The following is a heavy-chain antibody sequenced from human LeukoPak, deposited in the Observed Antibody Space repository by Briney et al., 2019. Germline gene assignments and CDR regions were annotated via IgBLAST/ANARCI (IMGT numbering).Heavy chain of an antibody. V-gene: IGHV4-34*01. J-gene: IGHJ4*02. CDR2: INHSGST. CDR1: GGSFSGYY. Sequence: PSETLSLTCAVYGGSFSGYYWSWIRQPPGKGLEWIGEINHSGSTYYNPSLKSRVTISVDTSKNQFSLKLSSVTAADTAVYYCARRARGFGESPFDYWGQGTLVTVSS. CDR3: ARRARGFGESPFDY. D-gene: IGHD3-10*01.